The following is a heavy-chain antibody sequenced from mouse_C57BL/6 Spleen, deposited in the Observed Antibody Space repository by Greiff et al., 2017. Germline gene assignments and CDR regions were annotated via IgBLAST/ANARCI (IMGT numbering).Heavy chain of an antibody. CDR3: ARPASYWYFDV. J-gene: IGHJ1*03. D-gene: IGHD6-1*01. CDR2: ISSGSSTI. V-gene: IGHV5-17*01. Sequence: EVKVVESGGGLVKPGGSLKLSCAASGFTFSDYGMHWVRQAPEKGLEWVAYISSGSSTIYYADTVKGRFTISRDNAKNTLFLQMTSQRSEDTAMYYCARPASYWYFDVWGTGTTVTVSS. CDR1: GFTFSDYG.